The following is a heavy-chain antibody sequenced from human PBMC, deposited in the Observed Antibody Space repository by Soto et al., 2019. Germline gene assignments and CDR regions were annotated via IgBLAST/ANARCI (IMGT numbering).Heavy chain of an antibody. D-gene: IGHD3-10*01. V-gene: IGHV3-33*01. CDR2: IWYDGSNK. CDR3: ARDGNSYGSGSPVL. CDR1: GFTFSSYG. Sequence: GGSLRLSCAASGFTFSSYGMHWVRKAPGKGLEWVAAIWYDGSNKYYADSVKGRYTISRDNSKNTLYLQMNSLRAEDTAVYYCARDGNSYGSGSPVLWGQGTLVTVSS. J-gene: IGHJ4*02.